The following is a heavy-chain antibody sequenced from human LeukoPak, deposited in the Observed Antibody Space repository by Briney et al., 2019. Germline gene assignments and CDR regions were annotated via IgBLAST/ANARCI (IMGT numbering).Heavy chain of an antibody. CDR2: ISAYNGNT. Sequence: ASVKVSCKASGYTFTSYYMHWVRQAPGQGLEWMGWISAYNGNTNYAQKLQGRVTMTTDTSTSTAYMELRSLRSDDTAVYYCARETSLSSGWYWFDPWGQGTLVTVSS. CDR3: ARETSLSSGWYWFDP. J-gene: IGHJ5*02. V-gene: IGHV1-18*04. CDR1: GYTFTSYY. D-gene: IGHD6-19*01.